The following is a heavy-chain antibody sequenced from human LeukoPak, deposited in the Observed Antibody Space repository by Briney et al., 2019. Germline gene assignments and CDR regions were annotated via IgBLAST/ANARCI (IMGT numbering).Heavy chain of an antibody. V-gene: IGHV1-69*13. CDR1: GGSFSDYP. J-gene: IGHJ3*01. Sequence: SVKVPCKASGGSFSDYPINWVRQAPGQGLEWLGGIIPKFSASNYAQAFQGRVTITADESTNTVYMEMSGLRPDDTAVYHCVRPDRIFGVPAAFDAWGQGTLVAVSS. CDR3: VRPDRIFGVPAAFDA. CDR2: IIPKFSAS. D-gene: IGHD3-3*02.